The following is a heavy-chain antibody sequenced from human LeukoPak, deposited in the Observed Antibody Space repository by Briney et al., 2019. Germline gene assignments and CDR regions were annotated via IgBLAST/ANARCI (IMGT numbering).Heavy chain of an antibody. J-gene: IGHJ4*02. CDR3: AKGDESYAPGDFDY. CDR1: GFTFSTYW. Sequence: GGSLRLSCAASGFTFSTYWMHWVRQAPGKGLVWVSRVYSDGITTNYADSVKGRFTISRDNSKNTLYPQMNSLRAEDTAVYYCAKGDESYAPGDFDYWGQGTLVTVSS. V-gene: IGHV3-74*01. CDR2: VYSDGITT. D-gene: IGHD1-26*01.